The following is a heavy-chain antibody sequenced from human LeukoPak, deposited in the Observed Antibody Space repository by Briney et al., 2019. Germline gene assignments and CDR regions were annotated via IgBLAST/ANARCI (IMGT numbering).Heavy chain of an antibody. D-gene: IGHD6-13*01. CDR1: GYTFTGYY. Sequence: ASVKVSCKASGYTFTGYYINWVRQAPGQGLEWMGRINPNSGGTNYAQKFQGRVTMTRDTSISTAYMELSRLRSDDTAVYYCARSPSSWDYFDYWGQGTLVTVSS. CDR3: ARSPSSWDYFDY. V-gene: IGHV1-2*06. CDR2: INPNSGGT. J-gene: IGHJ4*02.